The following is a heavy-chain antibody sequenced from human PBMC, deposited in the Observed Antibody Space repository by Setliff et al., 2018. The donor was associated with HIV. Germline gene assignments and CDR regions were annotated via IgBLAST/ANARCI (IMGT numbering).Heavy chain of an antibody. D-gene: IGHD6-6*01. CDR2: FHYSGSP. V-gene: IGHV4-59*01. CDR1: GDSISNYH. Sequence: SETLSLTCTVSGDSISNYHWSWIRQPPGKGLEFIGFFHYSGSPIYNSSLNSRVNISVDTSKNQFSLHLRSVTAADTAVYYCARSIARDYWHFSHWGRGTLVTVSS. CDR3: ARSIARDYWHFSH. J-gene: IGHJ2*01.